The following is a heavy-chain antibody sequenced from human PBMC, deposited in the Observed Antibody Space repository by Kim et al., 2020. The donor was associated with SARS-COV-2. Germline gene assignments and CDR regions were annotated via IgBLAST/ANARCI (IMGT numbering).Heavy chain of an antibody. V-gene: IGHV3-74*01. J-gene: IGHJ6*02. CDR3: VRGHGMDV. Sequence: GGSLRLCCAASGFIFSDYWMFWVRQAPGKGLVWVSRIKSDGSITTYADSVKGRFTISRDNAKNTVCLQMNSLTVEDTAVYYCVRGHGMDVWGQGTTVTVS. CDR1: GFIFSDYW. CDR2: IKSDGSIT.